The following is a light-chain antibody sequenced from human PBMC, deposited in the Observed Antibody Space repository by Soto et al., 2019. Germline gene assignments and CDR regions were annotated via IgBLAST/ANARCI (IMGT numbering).Light chain of an antibody. Sequence: EIVMTQSPATLSVSPGERATLSCRASQRVSSNLAWYRQKPGQAPRLLIYGASTRATGVPARFSGSGSGTQFTLTISSLQSEDFAVYHCQQYNNWPRTFGQGTKVDIK. V-gene: IGKV3-15*01. CDR3: QQYNNWPRT. CDR1: QRVSSN. CDR2: GAS. J-gene: IGKJ1*01.